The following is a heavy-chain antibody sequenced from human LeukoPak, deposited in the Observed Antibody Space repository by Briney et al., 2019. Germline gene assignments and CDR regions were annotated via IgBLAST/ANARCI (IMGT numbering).Heavy chain of an antibody. CDR1: GGSISSSSYY. CDR3: ARHGLRRWLQLRGDAFDI. CDR2: IYYSGST. Sequence: SETLSLTCTVSGGSISSSSYYWGWIRQPPGKGLEWIGSIYYSGSTYYNPSLKSRVTISVDTSKNQFSLRLSSVTAADTAVYYCARHGLRRWLQLRGDAFDIWGQGTMVTVSS. J-gene: IGHJ3*02. D-gene: IGHD5-24*01. V-gene: IGHV4-39*01.